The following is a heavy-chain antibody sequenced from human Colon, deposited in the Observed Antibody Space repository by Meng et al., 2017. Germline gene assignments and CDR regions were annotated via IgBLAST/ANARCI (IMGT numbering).Heavy chain of an antibody. CDR2: IYYSGST. J-gene: IGHJ5*02. D-gene: IGHD4-17*01. Sequence: QVQLHESRPGLVQPSQTLSLTCTVSGGSNSSGDYDWSWIRQPPGKGLEWIGYIYYSGSTYSNASLKSRVTISIDRSKNQFSLKLSSVTAADTAVYYCARDRKHYGERGWFDPWGQGTLVTVSS. V-gene: IGHV4-30-4*01. CDR3: ARDRKHYGERGWFDP. CDR1: GGSNSSGDYD.